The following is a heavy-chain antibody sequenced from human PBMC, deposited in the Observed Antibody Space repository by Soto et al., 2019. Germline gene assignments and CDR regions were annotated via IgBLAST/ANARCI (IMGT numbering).Heavy chain of an antibody. Sequence: QVQLQESGPGLVKPSQTLSLTCTVSGGSISSGDYYWSWIRQPPGKGLEWIGYIYYSGSTYYNPYLKRRVTISVDTTKNQFSLKLSSVTAADTAVYYCARVTYYNDSSGYQILLNWFDPWGQGTLVTVSS. D-gene: IGHD3-22*01. CDR1: GGSISSGDYY. J-gene: IGHJ5*02. CDR3: ARVTYYNDSSGYQILLNWFDP. V-gene: IGHV4-30-4*01. CDR2: IYYSGST.